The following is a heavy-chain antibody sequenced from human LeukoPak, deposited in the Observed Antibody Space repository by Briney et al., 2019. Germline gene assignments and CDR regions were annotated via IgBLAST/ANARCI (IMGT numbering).Heavy chain of an antibody. CDR2: INPNSGGT. V-gene: IGHV1-2*06. CDR3: SRSGIAAAGTPQGIYYYYYMDV. CDR1: GYTFTGYY. J-gene: IGHJ6*03. Sequence: GASVKVSCKASGYTFTGYYMHWVRQAPGQGLEWMGRINPNSGGTNYAQKFQGRVTMTRDTSISTAYMELSRLRSDDTAGYYCSRSGIAAAGTPQGIYYYYYMDVCGKGTTVTVSS. D-gene: IGHD6-13*01.